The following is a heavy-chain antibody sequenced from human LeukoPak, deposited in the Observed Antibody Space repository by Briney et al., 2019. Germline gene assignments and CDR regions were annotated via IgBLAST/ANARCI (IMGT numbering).Heavy chain of an antibody. J-gene: IGHJ6*02. Sequence: GGSLRLSRSASGFPFSSYAMHWVRQAPGKGLEYVSAISDSGGSTYYADSVKGRFTISRDNSKNTLYLQMSSLRAEDTAVYFCVRGYSFGPYGMDVWGQGTTVTVSS. CDR2: ISDSGGST. CDR3: VRGYSFGPYGMDV. CDR1: GFPFSSYA. V-gene: IGHV3-64D*09. D-gene: IGHD2-15*01.